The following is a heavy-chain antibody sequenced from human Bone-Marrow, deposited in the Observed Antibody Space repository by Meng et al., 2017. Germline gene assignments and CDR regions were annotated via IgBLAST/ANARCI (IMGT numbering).Heavy chain of an antibody. CDR2: INPNSGGT. CDR1: GYTFTGYY. V-gene: IGHV1-2*06. J-gene: IGHJ4*02. D-gene: IGHD3-10*01. CDR3: ATYYYGSGSYYNWAYYFDY. Sequence: ASVKVSCKASGYTFTGYYMHWVRQAPGQGLEWMGRINPNSGGTNYAQKFQGRVTMTRDTSISTAYMELSRLRSEDTAVYYCATYYYGSGSYYNWAYYFDYWGQGTLVTVSS.